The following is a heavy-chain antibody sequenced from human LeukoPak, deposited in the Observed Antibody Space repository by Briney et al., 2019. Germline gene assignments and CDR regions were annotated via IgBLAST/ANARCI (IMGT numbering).Heavy chain of an antibody. D-gene: IGHD3-10*01. Sequence: SETLSLTCAVSGVSISSYYWSWLRQPPGKGLEWIGYIYYSGSTNYNPSLKSRVTISVDTSKNQFSLKLSSVTAADTAVYYCARLEEYYGSGGYRGGIDYWGQGTLVTVSS. V-gene: IGHV4-59*08. CDR2: IYYSGST. CDR3: ARLEEYYGSGGYRGGIDY. J-gene: IGHJ4*02. CDR1: GVSISSYY.